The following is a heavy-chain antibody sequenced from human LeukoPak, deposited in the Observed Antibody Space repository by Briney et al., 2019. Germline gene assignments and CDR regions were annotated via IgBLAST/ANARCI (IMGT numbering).Heavy chain of an antibody. Sequence: PGGSLRLSCAASGFMFDDYGMSWVRQAPGKGLEWVSGINWNGGNTGYADSVKGRSTISRDSAKNSLYLQMNSLRAEDTALYYCARTWAVTPRLYYFDYWGQGTLVTVSS. CDR2: INWNGGNT. CDR3: ARTWAVTPRLYYFDY. CDR1: GFMFDDYG. D-gene: IGHD1-14*01. J-gene: IGHJ4*02. V-gene: IGHV3-20*04.